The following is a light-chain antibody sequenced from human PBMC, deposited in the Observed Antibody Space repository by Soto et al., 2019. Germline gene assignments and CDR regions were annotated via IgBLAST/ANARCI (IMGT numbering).Light chain of an antibody. J-gene: IGLJ3*02. CDR2: EVN. Sequence: QSALTQPASVSGSPGQSITISCTGTNSDVGGYNYVSWYQQHPGKVPKLIIYEVNNRPSGVSHRFSGSKSANTASLTISGLQADDEADYYCSSFTSSSTQVFGGGTKVTVL. CDR1: NSDVGGYNY. V-gene: IGLV2-14*01. CDR3: SSFTSSSTQV.